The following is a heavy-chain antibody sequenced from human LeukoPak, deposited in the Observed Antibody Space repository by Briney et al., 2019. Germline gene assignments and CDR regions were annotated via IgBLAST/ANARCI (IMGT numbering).Heavy chain of an antibody. CDR3: ARIITFGGGGYYYYYMDV. V-gene: IGHV4-39*07. CDR1: GGSISSSSYY. Sequence: SETLSLTCTVSGGSISSSSYYWCWIRQPPGKGLEWIVSIYYSGITYYNPSLKSRVTISVDTSKNKFSLKLSSVTAADTAVYYCARIITFGGGGYYYYYMDVWGKGTTVTVSS. CDR2: IYYSGIT. J-gene: IGHJ6*03. D-gene: IGHD3-16*01.